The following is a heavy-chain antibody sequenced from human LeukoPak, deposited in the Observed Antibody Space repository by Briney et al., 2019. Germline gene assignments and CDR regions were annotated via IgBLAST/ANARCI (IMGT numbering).Heavy chain of an antibody. D-gene: IGHD3-10*01. Sequence: PSETLSLTCTVSGGSISSGDYYWSWIRQPPGKGLEWIGYIYYSGSTYYNPSLKSRVTISVDTSKNQFSLRLSSVTAADTAVYYCASLITMVRGVKRDNWFDPWGQGTLVTVSS. CDR2: IYYSGST. J-gene: IGHJ5*02. CDR3: ASLITMVRGVKRDNWFDP. CDR1: GGSISSGDYY. V-gene: IGHV4-30-4*01.